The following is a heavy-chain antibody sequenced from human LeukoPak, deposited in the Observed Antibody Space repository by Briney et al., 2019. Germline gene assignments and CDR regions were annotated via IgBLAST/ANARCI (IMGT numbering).Heavy chain of an antibody. CDR3: ATDEGTPTNL. J-gene: IGHJ5*02. Sequence: GGSQRLSCAVSGFTFRSYATQWVRQAPGRGREWVGRIRSRTDGGTTDYAAPVKGRFTISRDDSKNTLYLEMNTLKTEDTAIYYCATDEGTPTNLWGQGTLVTVSS. CDR1: GFTFRSYA. CDR2: IRSRTDGGTT. V-gene: IGHV3-15*01. D-gene: IGHD1-1*01.